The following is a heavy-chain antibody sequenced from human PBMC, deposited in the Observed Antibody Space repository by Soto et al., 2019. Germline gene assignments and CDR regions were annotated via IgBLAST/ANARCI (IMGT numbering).Heavy chain of an antibody. J-gene: IGHJ5*02. CDR3: ARALPVAKGGFDP. V-gene: IGHV3-53*01. CDR2: IYTAGGT. CDR1: GFTVSNTY. Sequence: LSCAASGFTVSNTYMTWVRQPPGKGLECVSVIYTAGGTNYADSVKGRFIISRDNSKNTPYLQMNSLRAEDTAVYYCARALPVAKGGFDPWGQGTLVTVSS. D-gene: IGHD2-2*01.